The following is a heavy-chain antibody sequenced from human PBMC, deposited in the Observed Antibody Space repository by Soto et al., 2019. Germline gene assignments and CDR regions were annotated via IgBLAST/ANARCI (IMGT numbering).Heavy chain of an antibody. J-gene: IGHJ5*01. V-gene: IGHV3-30*18. CDR2: ISYDGSNK. CDR3: AKDGPCISTSCQRINLFDS. CDR1: GFTFSSYG. D-gene: IGHD2-2*01. Sequence: PGGSLRLSCAASGFTFSSYGMHWVRQAPGKGLEWVAVISYDGSNKYYADSVKGRFTISRDNSKNTLYLQMNSLRAEDTAVYYCAKDGPCISTSCQRINLFDSCGQGSLVTVSS.